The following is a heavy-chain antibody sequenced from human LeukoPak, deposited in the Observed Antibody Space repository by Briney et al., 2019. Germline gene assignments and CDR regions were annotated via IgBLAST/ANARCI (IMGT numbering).Heavy chain of an antibody. V-gene: IGHV3-74*01. D-gene: IGHD1-26*01. Sequence: GGSLRLSCAASGFTFSSNWMHWVRQAPGKGLVWVSRISGDGRSTNYADSVKGRFTISRDNAKNTLYLQMNSLRAEGTAVYYCARAPWELDDWGQGTLVTVSS. CDR2: ISGDGRST. CDR3: ARAPWELDD. J-gene: IGHJ4*02. CDR1: GFTFSSNW.